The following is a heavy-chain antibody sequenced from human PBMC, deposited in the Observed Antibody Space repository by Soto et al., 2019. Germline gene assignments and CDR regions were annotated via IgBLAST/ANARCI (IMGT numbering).Heavy chain of an antibody. CDR3: AARPREQWLVPRRWYFDL. CDR2: IYYSGST. D-gene: IGHD6-19*01. J-gene: IGHJ2*01. V-gene: IGHV4-39*01. Sequence: QLQLQESGPGLVKPSETLSLTCTVSGGSISSSSYYWGWIRQPPGKGLEWIGSIYYSGSTYYNPSLKSRVTISVDTSKNQFSLKLSSVTAADTAVYYCAARPREQWLVPRRWYFDLWGRGTLVTVSS. CDR1: GGSISSSSYY.